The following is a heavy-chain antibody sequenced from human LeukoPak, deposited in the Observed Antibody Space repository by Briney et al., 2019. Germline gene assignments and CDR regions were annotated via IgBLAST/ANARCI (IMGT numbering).Heavy chain of an antibody. Sequence: PSETLSLTCSVSGGSISSISYYWGWIRQPPGKGLEWIGNIYSSGSTYNNPSLKSRVIISVDTSKNQFSLKLTSVTAADTAVYYCARQGVVRATGFDYWGQGTLVTVSS. CDR3: ARQGVVRATGFDY. V-gene: IGHV4-39*01. J-gene: IGHJ4*02. D-gene: IGHD1-26*01. CDR2: IYSSGST. CDR1: GGSISSISYY.